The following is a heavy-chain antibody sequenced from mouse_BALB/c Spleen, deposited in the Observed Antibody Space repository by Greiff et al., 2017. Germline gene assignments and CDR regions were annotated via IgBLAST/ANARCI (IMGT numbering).Heavy chain of an antibody. J-gene: IGHJ2*01. V-gene: IGHV1-69*02. D-gene: IGHD3-1*01. CDR3: TRSGGFSPFDY. CDR2: IYPSDSYT. Sequence: QVQLQQPGAELVRPGASVKLSCKASGYTFTSYWINWVKQRPGQGLEWIGNIYPSDSYTNYNQKFKDKATLTVDKSSSTAYMQLSSPTSEDSAVYYCTRSGGFSPFDYWGQGTTLTVSS. CDR1: GYTFTSYW.